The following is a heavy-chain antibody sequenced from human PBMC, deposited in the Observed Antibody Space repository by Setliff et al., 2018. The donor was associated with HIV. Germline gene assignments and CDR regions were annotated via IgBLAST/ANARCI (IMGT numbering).Heavy chain of an antibody. CDR3: ARVVVVIGSQDYFDY. V-gene: IGHV3-66*02. CDR1: GFTFSNYA. CDR2: IYSGGDA. D-gene: IGHD2-21*01. Sequence: GGSLRLSCVVSGFTFSNYAMTWVRQAPGKGLEWVSIIYSGGDAYYSDSLKGRFTISRDNSRNTLYLQMSSLRADDTAVYYCARVVVVIGSQDYFDYWGQGMLVTVSS. J-gene: IGHJ4*02.